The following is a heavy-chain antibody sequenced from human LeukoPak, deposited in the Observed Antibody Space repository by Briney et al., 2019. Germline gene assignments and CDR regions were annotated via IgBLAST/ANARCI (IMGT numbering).Heavy chain of an antibody. Sequence: PGGSLRLSCAASGFTFSTYSMNWVRQAPGKGLEWVSSISSSSSYIYYADSVKGRFTISRDNAKNSLYLQMNSLRVEDTAVYYCARDDSMIIGTSFDYWDQGTLVTVSS. CDR2: ISSSSSYI. D-gene: IGHD1-20*01. J-gene: IGHJ4*02. CDR1: GFTFSTYS. CDR3: ARDDSMIIGTSFDY. V-gene: IGHV3-21*01.